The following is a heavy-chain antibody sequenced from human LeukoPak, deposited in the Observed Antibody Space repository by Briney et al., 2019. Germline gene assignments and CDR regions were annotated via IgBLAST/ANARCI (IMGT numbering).Heavy chain of an antibody. V-gene: IGHV4-59*11. CDR2: IHYSGST. CDR1: GDSIRNHY. D-gene: IGHD2-15*01. CDR3: ARVSLSGYCSGASCYFDY. J-gene: IGHJ4*01. Sequence: PSETLSLTCTVSGDSIRNHYWSWIRQPPGKGPECIGVIHYSGSTNYNPSVKSRVTISVDTPKNQFSLKLNSVTAADTAVYFCARVSLSGYCSGASCYFDYWGHGTLVTVSS.